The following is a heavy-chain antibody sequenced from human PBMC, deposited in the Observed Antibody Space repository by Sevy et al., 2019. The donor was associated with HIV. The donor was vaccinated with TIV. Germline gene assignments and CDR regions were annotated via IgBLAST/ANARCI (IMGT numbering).Heavy chain of an antibody. CDR1: GFTFATYW. Sequence: GGSLRLSCAASGFTFATYWMTWVRQAPGKGLEWVAYIKQDGTAKYYVDSVRGRFAISRDNAKNSLYLHMSGLRAEDTAVYYCARALADWGSFHYSSWGRGTLVTVSS. CDR2: IKQDGTAK. V-gene: IGHV3-7*01. CDR3: ARALADWGSFHYSS. J-gene: IGHJ4*02. D-gene: IGHD3-16*02.